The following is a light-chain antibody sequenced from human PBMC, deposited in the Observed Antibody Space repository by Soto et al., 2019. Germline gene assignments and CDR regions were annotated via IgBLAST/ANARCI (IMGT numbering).Light chain of an antibody. CDR1: QDITNY. V-gene: IGKV1-33*01. Sequence: DIQMTQSPSSLSASVGDRVTITCQASQDITNYLNWYQQKPGKAPKVLIYDASSLETGVPRRFSGSGSGTDFTFTISSLQPEDIATYYCQQLNSYPITFGQGTRLEIK. CDR3: QQLNSYPIT. J-gene: IGKJ5*01. CDR2: DAS.